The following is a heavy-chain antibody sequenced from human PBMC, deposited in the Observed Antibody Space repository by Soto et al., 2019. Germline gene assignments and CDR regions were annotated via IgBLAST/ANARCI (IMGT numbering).Heavy chain of an antibody. D-gene: IGHD3-16*01. J-gene: IGHJ4*02. CDR1: GGSISSGGYY. Sequence: QVQLQESGPGLVKPSQTLSLTCTVSGGSISSGGYYWIWTRQHPGKGLEWIGSIYYSGSTYYNPSLKTLVTISVDTSKNQFSLKLSSVTAADTSVYYCARGVLHWGQGTLVTVSS. V-gene: IGHV4-31*01. CDR3: ARGVLH. CDR2: IYYSGST.